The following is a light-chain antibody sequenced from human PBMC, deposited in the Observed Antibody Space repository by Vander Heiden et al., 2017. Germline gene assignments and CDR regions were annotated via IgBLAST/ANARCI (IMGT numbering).Light chain of an antibody. CDR1: NIGSKN. CDR2: RDS. Sequence: SYELTQPLSVSVALGQTARITCGGNNIGSKNVHWYQQKPGQAPVLVIDRDSNRPSGIPERFSGSNSGNTATLTISRAQAGDEADYYCQVWDSSTDWVFGGGTKLTVL. CDR3: QVWDSSTDWV. V-gene: IGLV3-9*01. J-gene: IGLJ3*02.